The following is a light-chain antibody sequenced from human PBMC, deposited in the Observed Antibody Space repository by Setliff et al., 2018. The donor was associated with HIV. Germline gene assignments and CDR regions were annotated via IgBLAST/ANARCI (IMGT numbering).Light chain of an antibody. V-gene: IGLV2-14*01. CDR3: ASYTTSSAPLV. CDR1: SSDIGTYNF. Sequence: QPVLTQPASVSGSPGQSITISCTGSSSDIGTYNFVSWYQQYPGKAPKVVIYEVSIRPSGISARFSGSKSGNTASLTISGLQPADDADYYCASYTTSSAPLVFGSGTKVTVL. CDR2: EVS. J-gene: IGLJ1*01.